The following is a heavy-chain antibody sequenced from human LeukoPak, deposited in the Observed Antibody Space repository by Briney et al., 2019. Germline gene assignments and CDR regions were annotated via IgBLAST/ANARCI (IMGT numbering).Heavy chain of an antibody. CDR1: GGSFSGYY. D-gene: IGHD4-23*01. CDR2: INHSGST. CDR3: ARRLTLWGVVRRYYYYALDA. Sequence: SETLSLTCAVYGGSFSGYYWSWIRQPPGKGLEWIGEINHSGSTNYNPSLKSRVTISVDTSKNQFSLKLSSVTAADTAVYYCARRLTLWGVVRRYYYYALDAWDQGPTV. J-gene: IGHJ6*02. V-gene: IGHV4-34*01.